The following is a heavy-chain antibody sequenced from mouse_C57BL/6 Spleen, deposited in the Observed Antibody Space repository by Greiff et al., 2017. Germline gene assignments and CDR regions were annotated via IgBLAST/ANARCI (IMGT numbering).Heavy chain of an antibody. J-gene: IGHJ4*01. CDR1: GYTFTSYW. V-gene: IGHV1-55*01. D-gene: IGHD1-1*01. Sequence: QVQLQQPGAELVKPGASVKMSCKASGYTFTSYWITWVKQRPGQGLEWIGDIYPGSGSTNYNEKFKSKATLTVDTSSSTAYMQLSSLTSEDSAVYYCARKKGNYYGLYAMDYWGQGTSVTVSS. CDR3: ARKKGNYYGLYAMDY. CDR2: IYPGSGST.